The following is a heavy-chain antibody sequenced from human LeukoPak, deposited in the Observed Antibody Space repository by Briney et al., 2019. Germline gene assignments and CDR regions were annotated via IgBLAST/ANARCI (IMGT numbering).Heavy chain of an antibody. CDR2: INPNSGGT. CDR3: ARSVVPAAMTGMGVDY. V-gene: IGHV1-2*02. Sequence: ASVKVPCKASGYTFTGYYMHWVRQAPGQGLEWMGWINPNSGGTNYAQKFQGRVTMTRDTSISTAYMELSRLRSDDTAVYYCARSVVPAAMTGMGVDYWGQGTLVTVSS. J-gene: IGHJ4*02. D-gene: IGHD2-2*01. CDR1: GYTFTGYY.